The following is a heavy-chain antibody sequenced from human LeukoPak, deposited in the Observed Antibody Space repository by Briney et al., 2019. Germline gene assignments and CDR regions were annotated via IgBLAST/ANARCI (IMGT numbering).Heavy chain of an antibody. V-gene: IGHV4-59*01. CDR1: GGPISSYY. J-gene: IGHJ4*02. CDR2: IYYTGST. D-gene: IGHD6-13*01. Sequence: SETLSLTCTVSGGPISSYYWNWIRQPPGKGLEWIGYIYYTGSTNYTPSLKSRVTISVDTSKNQFSLKLSSVTAADTAVYYCARGGGYSSSWSYWGQGTLVTVSS. CDR3: ARGGGYSSSWSY.